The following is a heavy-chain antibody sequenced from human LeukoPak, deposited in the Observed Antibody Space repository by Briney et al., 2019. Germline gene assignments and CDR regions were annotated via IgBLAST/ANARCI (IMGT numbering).Heavy chain of an antibody. Sequence: SETLSLTCTVSGGSISSETYYWTWVRQPAGKGLEWIGRIYSSGSTSYNPSLKSRVTISVDTSKNQFSLELSSVTAADTAVYYCARVVDTAMAPDAFDIWGQGTMVTVSS. CDR3: ARVVDTAMAPDAFDI. J-gene: IGHJ3*02. CDR1: GGSISSETYY. D-gene: IGHD5-18*01. CDR2: IYSSGST. V-gene: IGHV4-61*02.